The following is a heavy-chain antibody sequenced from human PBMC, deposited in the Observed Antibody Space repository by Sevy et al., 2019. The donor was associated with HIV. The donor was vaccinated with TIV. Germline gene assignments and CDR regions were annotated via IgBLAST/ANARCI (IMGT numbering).Heavy chain of an antibody. D-gene: IGHD3-10*01. CDR1: GGSVSSGSYY. Sequence: SETLSLTCTVSGGSVSSGSYYWSWIRQPPGKGLEWIGYIYYSGSTNYNPSLKSRVTISVDTSKNKFSLKLSSVTAADTAVYYCARDPITMVRGVIIPNGMDVWGQGTTVTVSS. V-gene: IGHV4-61*01. J-gene: IGHJ6*02. CDR2: IYYSGST. CDR3: ARDPITMVRGVIIPNGMDV.